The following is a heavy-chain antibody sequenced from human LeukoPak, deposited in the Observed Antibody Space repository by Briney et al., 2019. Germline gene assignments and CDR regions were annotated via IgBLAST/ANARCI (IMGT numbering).Heavy chain of an antibody. V-gene: IGHV3-53*05. CDR3: AKDQLRFLEWLLFQLDY. CDR2: IYSGGST. D-gene: IGHD3-3*01. CDR1: GFTVSSNY. Sequence: GGSLRLSCAASGFTVSSNYMSWVRQAPGKGLEWVSVIYSGGSTYYADSVKGRFTISRDNSKNTLYLQMNSLRAEDTAVYYCAKDQLRFLEWLLFQLDYWGQGTLVTVSS. J-gene: IGHJ4*02.